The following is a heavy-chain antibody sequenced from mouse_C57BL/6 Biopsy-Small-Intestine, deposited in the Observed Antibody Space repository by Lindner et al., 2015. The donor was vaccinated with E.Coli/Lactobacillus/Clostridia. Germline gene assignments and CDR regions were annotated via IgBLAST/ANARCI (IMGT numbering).Heavy chain of an antibody. CDR3: ARGEDNSFAY. CDR2: IFPGSDNA. J-gene: IGHJ3*01. V-gene: IGHV1-81*01. D-gene: IGHD1-3*01. Sequence: VQLQESGAELARPGTSVKLSCKASGYTFTTYGISWVKQRTGQGLEWIGKIFPGSDNAYFNANFKDKATLTADKSSTTAFMELRSLTSEDSAVYFCARGEDNSFAYWGQGTLVTVSA. CDR1: GYTFTTYG.